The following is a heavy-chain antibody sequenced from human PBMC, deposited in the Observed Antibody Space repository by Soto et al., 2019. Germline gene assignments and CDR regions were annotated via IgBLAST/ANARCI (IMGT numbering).Heavy chain of an antibody. CDR3: ARRGELGDYYYYYYGMDV. J-gene: IGHJ6*02. D-gene: IGHD1-26*01. CDR2: IIPIFGTA. CDR1: GGTFSSYA. V-gene: IGHV1-69*01. Sequence: QVQLVQSGAEVKKPGSSAKVSCKASGGTFSSYAISWVRQAPGQGLEWMGGIIPIFGTANYAQKFQGRVTITADESTSTAYMELSSLRSEDTAVYYCARRGELGDYYYYYYGMDVWGQGTTVTVSS.